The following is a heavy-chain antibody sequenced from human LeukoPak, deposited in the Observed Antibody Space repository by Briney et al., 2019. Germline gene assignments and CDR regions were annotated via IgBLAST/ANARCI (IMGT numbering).Heavy chain of an antibody. J-gene: IGHJ6*03. D-gene: IGHD6-6*01. CDR1: GYTLTSYG. CDR2: ISAYNGNT. CDR3: ARDLDSSSHRYYYYYMDV. Sequence: ASVKVSCKASGYTLTSYGISWVRQAPGQGLEWTGWISAYNGNTNYAQKLQGRVTMTTDTSTSTAYMELRSLRSDDTAVYYCARDLDSSSHRYYYYYMDVWGKGTTVTVSS. V-gene: IGHV1-18*01.